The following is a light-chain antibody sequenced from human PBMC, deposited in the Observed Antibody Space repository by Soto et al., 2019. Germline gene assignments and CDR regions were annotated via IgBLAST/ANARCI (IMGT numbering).Light chain of an antibody. J-gene: IGKJ5*01. Sequence: DIQMTQSPSSLSASVGDRVTITCRASQSISSYLNWYQQKPGKAPKLLIYAASSLQSGVPSRFSGSGSGTDFTLTISSLQTEDFATYYCQHSYSIPITFGQGTRLQI. CDR2: AAS. CDR3: QHSYSIPIT. V-gene: IGKV1-39*01. CDR1: QSISSY.